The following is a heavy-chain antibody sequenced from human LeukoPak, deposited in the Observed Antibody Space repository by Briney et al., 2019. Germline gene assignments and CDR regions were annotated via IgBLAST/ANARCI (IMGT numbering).Heavy chain of an antibody. CDR2: ISSSSSYI. V-gene: IGHV3-21*05. CDR1: GFTFSSYS. D-gene: IGHD3-10*01. CDR3: ARVGYYGSGSYYRYFDY. Sequence: GGSLRLSCAAPGFTFSSYSMNWVRQAPGKGLEWVSYISSSSSYIYYADSVKGRFTISRDNAKNSLYLQMNSLRAEDTAVYYCARVGYYGSGSYYRYFDYWGQGTLVTVSS. J-gene: IGHJ4*02.